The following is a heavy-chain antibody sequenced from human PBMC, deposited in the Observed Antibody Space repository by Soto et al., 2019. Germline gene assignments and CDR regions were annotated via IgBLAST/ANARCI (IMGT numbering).Heavy chain of an antibody. CDR3: ARGLSRRYDY. D-gene: IGHD3-3*02. CDR2: INHSGST. Sequence: SETLSLTCAVYGGSFSGYYWSWIRQPPGKGLEWIGEINHSGSTNYNPSLKSRVTISVDTSKNQFSLKLSSVTAADTAVYYCARGLSRRYDYWGQGTLVTVSS. CDR1: GGSFSGYY. J-gene: IGHJ4*02. V-gene: IGHV4-34*01.